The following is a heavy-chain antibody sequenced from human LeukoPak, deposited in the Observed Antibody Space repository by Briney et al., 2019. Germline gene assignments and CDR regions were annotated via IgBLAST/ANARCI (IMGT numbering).Heavy chain of an antibody. CDR3: ARVLGSYYDYVWGSYRDYYFDY. Sequence: ASVKVSCKTSGYTFNNYGISWVRQAPGQGLEWMGWISAYNGNTNYAQKLQGRVTMTTDTSTSTAYMELRSLRSDDTAVYYCARVLGSYYDYVWGSYRDYYFDYWGQGTLVTVSS. D-gene: IGHD3-16*02. V-gene: IGHV1-18*01. J-gene: IGHJ4*02. CDR2: ISAYNGNT. CDR1: GYTFNNYG.